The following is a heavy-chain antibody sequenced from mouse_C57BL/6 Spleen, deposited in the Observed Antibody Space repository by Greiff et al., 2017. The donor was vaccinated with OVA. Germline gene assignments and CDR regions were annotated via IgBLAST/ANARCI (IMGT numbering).Heavy chain of an antibody. J-gene: IGHJ2*01. V-gene: IGHV1-26*01. CDR1: GYTFTSYW. Sequence: VQLQQPGAELVKPGASVKMSCKASGYTFTSYWITWVKQSHGKSLEWIGDINPNNGGTSYNQKFKGKATLTVDKSSSTAYMELRSLTSEDSAVYYCARSPDFDYWGQGTTLTVSS. CDR3: ARSPDFDY. CDR2: INPNNGGT.